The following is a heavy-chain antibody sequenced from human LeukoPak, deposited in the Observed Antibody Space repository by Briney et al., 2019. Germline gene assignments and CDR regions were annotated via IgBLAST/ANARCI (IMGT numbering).Heavy chain of an antibody. D-gene: IGHD6-19*01. Sequence: GRSLRLSCAASGFTVSSYGMHWVRQAPGKGLEWVAVISYDGSNKYYADSVKGRFTISRDNSKNTLYLQMNSLRAEDTAVYYCAKGNVKGGKWLPGYFDYWGQGTLVTVSS. V-gene: IGHV3-30*18. CDR3: AKGNVKGGKWLPGYFDY. CDR1: GFTVSSYG. CDR2: ISYDGSNK. J-gene: IGHJ4*02.